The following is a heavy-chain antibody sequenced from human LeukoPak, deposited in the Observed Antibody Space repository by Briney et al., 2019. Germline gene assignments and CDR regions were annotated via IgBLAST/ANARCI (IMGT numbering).Heavy chain of an antibody. CDR1: GYTFTSYD. CDR2: MNPNSGNT. Sequence: ASVKVSCKASGYTFTSYDINWVRQATGQGLEWMGWMNPNSGNTGYAQKFQGRVTITRNTSISTAYMELSSLRSEGTAVYYCARRPYGDRYWYFDLWGRGTLVTVSS. J-gene: IGHJ2*01. CDR3: ARRPYGDRYWYFDL. D-gene: IGHD4-17*01. V-gene: IGHV1-8*03.